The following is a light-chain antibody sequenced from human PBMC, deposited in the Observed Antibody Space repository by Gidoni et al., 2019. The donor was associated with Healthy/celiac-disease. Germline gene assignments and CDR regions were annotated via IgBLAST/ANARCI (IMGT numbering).Light chain of an antibody. Sequence: AIRITQSPSSLSASTGDRVTITCRASQDISSYLAWYQQKPGKAPKLLIYAASTLQSGVPSRFSGSGSGTDFTLTISCLQSEDFATYYCQQYYSYPLTFGQGTKVEIK. CDR1: QDISSY. J-gene: IGKJ1*01. CDR2: AAS. CDR3: QQYYSYPLT. V-gene: IGKV1-8*01.